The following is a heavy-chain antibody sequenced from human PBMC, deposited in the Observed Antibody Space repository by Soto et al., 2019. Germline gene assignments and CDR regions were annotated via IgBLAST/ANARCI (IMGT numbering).Heavy chain of an antibody. D-gene: IGHD6-6*01. V-gene: IGHV4-39*01. CDR3: ARLYRRGSSASVRYYYYYGMDI. CDR1: GGASTSSSYN. CDR2: TYYSGST. J-gene: IGHJ6*04. Sequence: SETLSLTCTVSGGASTSSSYNWGWIRQPPGKGLEWIGSTYYSGSTYYNPPLKSRVTISVDTSKNQFSLKLSSVSAADTAVYYCARLYRRGSSASVRYYYYYGMDIWGKGTTVTVPS.